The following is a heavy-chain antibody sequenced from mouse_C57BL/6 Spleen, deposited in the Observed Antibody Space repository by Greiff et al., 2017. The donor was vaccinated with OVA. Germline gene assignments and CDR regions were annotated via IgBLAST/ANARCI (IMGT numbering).Heavy chain of an antibody. J-gene: IGHJ2*01. D-gene: IGHD1-1*01. V-gene: IGHV1-53*01. CDR1: GYTFTSYW. CDR2: INPSNGGT. CDR3: ARQGSSYVRGFDY. Sequence: VQLQQPGTELVKPGASVKLSCKASGYTFTSYWMHWVKQRPGQGLEWIGNINPSNGGTNYNEKFKSKATLTVDKSCSTAYMQLSSLTSEDSAVYYCARQGSSYVRGFDYWGQGTTLTVSS.